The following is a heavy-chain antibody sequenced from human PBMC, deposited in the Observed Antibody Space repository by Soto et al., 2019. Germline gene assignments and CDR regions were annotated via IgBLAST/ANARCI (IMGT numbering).Heavy chain of an antibody. J-gene: IGHJ6*02. V-gene: IGHV4-39*02. CDR3: ARLPGYCTGASCFGNYGMDV. D-gene: IGHD2-15*01. CDR1: GYSISSSGYY. CDR2: INYCGTT. Sequence: QLQLQESGPGLVKPAETLSLTCSVSGYSISSSGYYWGWIRQPPGQGLERVGSINYCGTTYYNPSLQSRVTMAVDTSKTHFSLTLSSVTAADTAVYYCARLPGYCTGASCFGNYGMDVWGQGTTVTVSS.